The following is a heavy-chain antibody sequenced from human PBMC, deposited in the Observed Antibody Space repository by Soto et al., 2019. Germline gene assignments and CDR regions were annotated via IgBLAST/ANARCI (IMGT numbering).Heavy chain of an antibody. Sequence: ASVKVSCKVSGYTLTELSMHWVRQAPGKGLEWMGGFDPEDGETIYAQKFQGRVTMTEDTSTDTAYMELSSLRSEDTAVYYCATEGAPYYDILTGYSMVGSDDYFDYRGPGTLVTVS. CDR1: GYTLTELS. J-gene: IGHJ4*02. V-gene: IGHV1-24*01. D-gene: IGHD3-9*01. CDR3: ATEGAPYYDILTGYSMVGSDDYFDY. CDR2: FDPEDGET.